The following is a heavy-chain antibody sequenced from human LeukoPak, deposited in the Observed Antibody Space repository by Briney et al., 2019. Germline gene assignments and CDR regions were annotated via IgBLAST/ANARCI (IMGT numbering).Heavy chain of an antibody. Sequence: KPGGSLRLSCAASGFTLSNAWMSWVRQAPGKGLEWVGRLKSKADGGTIDYAAPVKGRFTISRDDSKNTLYLQMNSLKTEDTAVYYCTTDEGSGYSGSYYLDYWGQGTLVTVSS. CDR1: GFTLSNAW. D-gene: IGHD1-26*01. CDR2: LKSKADGGTI. CDR3: TTDEGSGYSGSYYLDY. V-gene: IGHV3-15*01. J-gene: IGHJ4*02.